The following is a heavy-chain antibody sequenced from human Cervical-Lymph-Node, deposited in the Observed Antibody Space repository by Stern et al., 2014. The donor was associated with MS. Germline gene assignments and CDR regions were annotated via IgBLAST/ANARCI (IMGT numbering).Heavy chain of an antibody. Sequence: QVQLQQWGAGLLKPSETLSLTCGVYGGSFSGYYWSWIRQPPGKGLEWIGEINHSGSTNYNPSLKSRLTISADTSRSQFSLKLGSVTAADTAVYYCARYNVRDWLEPWGQGTLVIVSS. CDR2: INHSGST. V-gene: IGHV4-34*01. J-gene: IGHJ5*02. CDR3: ARYNVRDWLEP. D-gene: IGHD5-24*01. CDR1: GGSFSGYY.